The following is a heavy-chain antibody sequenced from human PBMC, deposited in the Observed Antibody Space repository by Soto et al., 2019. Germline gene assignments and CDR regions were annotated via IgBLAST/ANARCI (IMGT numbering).Heavy chain of an antibody. D-gene: IGHD2-15*01. CDR3: ASHTPATSISDH. V-gene: IGHV4-39*01. CDR2: IYYSGST. Sequence: QLQLQESGPGLVKPSETLSLTCTVSGGSISSSSYYWGWIRQPPGKGLEWIGSIYYSGSTYYNPSLKRRVXTXVXXSKNPFSLKLRSVTAADTAVYYCASHTPATSISDHWGQGTLVTVSS. J-gene: IGHJ4*02. CDR1: GGSISSSSYY.